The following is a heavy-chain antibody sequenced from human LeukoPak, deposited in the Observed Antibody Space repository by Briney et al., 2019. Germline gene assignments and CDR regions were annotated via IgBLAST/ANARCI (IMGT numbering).Heavy chain of an antibody. CDR1: GYTFTSYG. D-gene: IGHD4-17*01. V-gene: IGHV1-18*01. CDR2: ISAYNGNT. CDR3: ARHHGVDYYYYMEV. Sequence: PSAKVSCSASGYTFTSYGISWVRQAPRQGLEWMGWISAYNGNTNYAQKLQGRVTMTTDTSTSTAYMELRSLRSDDTAVYYCARHHGVDYYYYMEVWGKGTTVTGSS. J-gene: IGHJ6*03.